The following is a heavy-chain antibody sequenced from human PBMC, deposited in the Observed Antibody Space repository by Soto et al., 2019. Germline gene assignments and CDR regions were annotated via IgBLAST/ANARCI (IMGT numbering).Heavy chain of an antibody. Sequence: SSPTLVNPTQTLTLTCTFSGFSLTTSGVGLGWFRQPPGKALEWLALIYWDDEKRYSPFLKSRLTIIKDTFNNQVILIMTNVDLVDTGTYYCAPRIAGAPHRNNNWFDPWGQGT. CDR3: APRIAGAPHRNNNWFDP. CDR2: IYWDDEK. V-gene: IGHV2-5*02. CDR1: GFSLTTSGVG. D-gene: IGHD1-26*01. J-gene: IGHJ5*02.